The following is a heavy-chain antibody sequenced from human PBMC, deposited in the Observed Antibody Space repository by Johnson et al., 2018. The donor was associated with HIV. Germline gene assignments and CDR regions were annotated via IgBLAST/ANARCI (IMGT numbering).Heavy chain of an antibody. Sequence: QVQLVESGGGVVQPGRSLRLSCAASGFTFSSYGMHWVRQAPGKGLEWVAVISYDGSNKYYADSVKGRFTISRDNSKNTLYLQMGSLRAEDMAVYYCARGAFDIWGQGTMVTVSS. J-gene: IGHJ3*02. CDR2: ISYDGSNK. CDR3: ARGAFDI. CDR1: GFTFSSYG. V-gene: IGHV3-30*03. D-gene: IGHD3-10*01.